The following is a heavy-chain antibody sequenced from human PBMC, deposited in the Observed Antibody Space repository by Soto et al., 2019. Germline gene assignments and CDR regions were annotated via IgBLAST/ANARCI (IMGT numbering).Heavy chain of an antibody. Sequence: SETLSLTCTVSGGSISSYYWSWIRQPPGKGLEWIGRIYTSGSTNYNPSLKSRVTMSVDTSKNQFSLKLSSVTAADTAVYYCARDHTSRDGYKSYYYYGMDVWGQGTTVTVSS. V-gene: IGHV4-4*07. CDR1: GGSISSYY. D-gene: IGHD5-12*01. CDR2: IYTSGST. J-gene: IGHJ6*02. CDR3: ARDHTSRDGYKSYYYYGMDV.